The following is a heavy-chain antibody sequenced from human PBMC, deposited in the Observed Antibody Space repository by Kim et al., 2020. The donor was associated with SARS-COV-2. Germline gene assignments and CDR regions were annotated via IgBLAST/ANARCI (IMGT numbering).Heavy chain of an antibody. CDR3: ARDGSHKTFDY. V-gene: IGHV3-7*01. CDR2: IKNDGSEK. D-gene: IGHD2-15*01. J-gene: IGHJ4*02. CDR1: GFIFNDYW. Sequence: GGSLRLSCAVSGFIFNDYWMSWVRRAPGKGLEFVANIKNDGSEKYYVDSVKGRFTISRDNAKNSVFLQLNSLRVEDTGVYFCARDGSHKTFDYWGQETLVIVSS.